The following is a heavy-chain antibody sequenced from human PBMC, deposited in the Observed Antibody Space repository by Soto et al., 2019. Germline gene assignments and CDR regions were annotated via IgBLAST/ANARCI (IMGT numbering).Heavy chain of an antibody. D-gene: IGHD2-2*01. CDR1: GFTLSNYW. Sequence: EVQLVESGGGLVQPGGSLRLSCAASGFTLSNYWMHWARQAPGKGLVWVSRISSAGSSTNYADSVKGRFTISRDNAKNTRHLQMNSLRAEDTAVYYCARVPYCSSSSCYSYFDSWGQGTLVTVSS. CDR3: ARVPYCSSSSCYSYFDS. V-gene: IGHV3-74*01. CDR2: ISSAGSST. J-gene: IGHJ4*02.